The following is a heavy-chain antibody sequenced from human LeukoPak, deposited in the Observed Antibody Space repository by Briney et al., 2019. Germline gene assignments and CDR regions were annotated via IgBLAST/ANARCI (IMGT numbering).Heavy chain of an antibody. J-gene: IGHJ4*02. CDR3: ARVERNWSGYYAKVYYFDC. V-gene: IGHV4-59*01. D-gene: IGHD3-3*01. CDR2: VQYTGST. CDR1: GVSISSYS. Sequence: SETLSLTCSVSGVSISSYSWSWLRQAPGKGLEWVASVQYTGSTTYNPSLRSRLTISADTSKSQFSLQLTSVTTADTAVYYCARVERNWSGYYAKVYYFDCWGQGPLVTVSS.